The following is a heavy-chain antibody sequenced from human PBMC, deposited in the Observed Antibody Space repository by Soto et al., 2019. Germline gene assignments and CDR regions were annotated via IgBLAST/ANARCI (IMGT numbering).Heavy chain of an antibody. J-gene: IGHJ1*01. Sequence: GGSLRLSCAASGFTFSSYWMHWVRQAPGKGLVWVSRINSDGSSTSYADSVKGRFTISRDNAKNTLYLQMNSLRAEDTAVYYCARGIAAAGTIYFQHWGQGTLVTVSS. D-gene: IGHD6-13*01. CDR1: GFTFSSYW. V-gene: IGHV3-74*01. CDR3: ARGIAAAGTIYFQH. CDR2: INSDGSST.